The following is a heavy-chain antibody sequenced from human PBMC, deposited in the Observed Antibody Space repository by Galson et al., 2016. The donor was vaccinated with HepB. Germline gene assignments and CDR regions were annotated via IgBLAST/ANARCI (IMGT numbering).Heavy chain of an antibody. J-gene: IGHJ4*02. Sequence: SCAASGFVFSNFGLSWVRQAPGKGLEWVASISTRRTTYYSDSVQGRFTISRDNSNNTLYLQMKGLRAEDTAVYYCAKERLVRRIFDHWGQGTLLTVSS. D-gene: IGHD1-1*01. CDR3: AKERLVRRIFDH. V-gene: IGHV3-23*01. CDR1: GFVFSNFG. CDR2: ISTRRTT.